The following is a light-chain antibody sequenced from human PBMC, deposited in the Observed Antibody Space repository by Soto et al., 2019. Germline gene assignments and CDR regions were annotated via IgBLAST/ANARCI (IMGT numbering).Light chain of an antibody. CDR2: GAS. CDR1: QSVSSSY. Sequence: EIVLTQSPGTLSLSPGERATLSCRASQSVSSSYLAWYQQKPGQAPRLLIYGASNRATGIPDRFSGSGSGTDXXXXXXXLEPEDFAVYYCQQYGSSLPYTFGQGTNLEIK. J-gene: IGKJ2*01. CDR3: QQYGSSLPYT. V-gene: IGKV3-20*01.